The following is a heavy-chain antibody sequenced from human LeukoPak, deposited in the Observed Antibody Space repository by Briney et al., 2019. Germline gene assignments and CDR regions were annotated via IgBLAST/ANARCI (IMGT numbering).Heavy chain of an antibody. J-gene: IGHJ4*02. CDR1: GFTFSSYS. CDR2: ISSSSSYI. CDR3: ARDPFNYYGSGSQKDY. Sequence: GGSLRLSCAASGFTFSSYSINWVRQAPEKGLEWVSSISSSSSYIYYADSVKGRFTISRDNAKNSLYLQMNSLRAEDTAVYYCARDPFNYYGSGSQKDYWGQGTLVTVSS. V-gene: IGHV3-21*01. D-gene: IGHD3-10*01.